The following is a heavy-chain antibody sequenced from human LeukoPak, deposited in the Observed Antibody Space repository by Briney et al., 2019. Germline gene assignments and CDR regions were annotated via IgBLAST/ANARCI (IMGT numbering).Heavy chain of an antibody. CDR2: MYSGGST. J-gene: IGHJ3*02. Sequence: GGSLRLSCAASGFTVSNKYMSWVRQAPGKGLEWVSVMYSGGSTNYADSVKGRFIISRDDSKNILDLQMNSLKAEDTAVYYCARGNYATTGPGALDIWGQGTMVTVSS. D-gene: IGHD1-26*01. CDR1: GFTVSNKY. V-gene: IGHV3-53*01. CDR3: ARGNYATTGPGALDI.